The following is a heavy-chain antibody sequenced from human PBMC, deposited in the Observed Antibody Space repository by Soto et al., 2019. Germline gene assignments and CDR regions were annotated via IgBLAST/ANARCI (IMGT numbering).Heavy chain of an antibody. D-gene: IGHD3-16*01. Sequence: ASVKVSCKASGYTFAPYGISWVRQAPGQGLEWMGWISPINTNYAQKFQYRVTMTTNPSSSTAYMEVRSLRSDDTAVYFCARDTALSESLSDDFFYFGMDVWGQGTTVTVSS. V-gene: IGHV1-18*04. CDR3: ARDTALSESLSDDFFYFGMDV. CDR1: GYTFAPYG. J-gene: IGHJ6*02. CDR2: ISPINT.